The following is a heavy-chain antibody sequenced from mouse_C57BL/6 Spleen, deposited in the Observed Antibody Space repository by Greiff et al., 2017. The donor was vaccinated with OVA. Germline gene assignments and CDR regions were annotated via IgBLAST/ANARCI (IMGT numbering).Heavy chain of an antibody. Sequence: QVQLQQPGAELVKPGASVKLSCKASGYTFTSYWMHWVQQRPGQGLEWIGMIHPNSGSTKYNEKFKSKATLTVDKSSSTAYMQLSILTAEDSAVYYCARSDYEKRTMDYWGQGTSVTVSS. CDR1: GYTFTSYW. V-gene: IGHV1-64*01. CDR3: ARSDYEKRTMDY. D-gene: IGHD2-4*01. CDR2: IHPNSGST. J-gene: IGHJ4*01.